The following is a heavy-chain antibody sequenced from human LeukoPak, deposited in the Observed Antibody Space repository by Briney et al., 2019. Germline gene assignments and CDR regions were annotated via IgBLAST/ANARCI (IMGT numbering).Heavy chain of an antibody. CDR1: GFTFNNAC. D-gene: IGHD3-9*01. Sequence: GGSLRLSCAASGFTFNNACMSWLPQAPGKGRMWVGRIYSKNDGGVTDYAAAVKGRFTISRDDSKNTLYLQMNSLKTEDTAVYYCTTIRYFDWLLAYWGQGTLVTVSS. V-gene: IGHV3-15*01. CDR2: IYSKNDGGVT. CDR3: TTIRYFDWLLAY. J-gene: IGHJ4*02.